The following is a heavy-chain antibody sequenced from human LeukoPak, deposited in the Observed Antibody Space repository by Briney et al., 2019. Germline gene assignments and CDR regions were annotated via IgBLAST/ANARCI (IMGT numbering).Heavy chain of an antibody. CDR1: GYTLTELS. CDR2: ISSSSSYI. Sequence: GASVKVSCKVSGYTLTELSMHWVRQAPGEGLEWVSSISSSSSYIYYADSVKGRFTISRDNAKNSLYLQMNSLRAEDTAVYYCASPGRVVVAATSFDYWGQGTLVTVSS. CDR3: ASPGRVVVAATSFDY. V-gene: IGHV3-21*01. J-gene: IGHJ4*02. D-gene: IGHD2-15*01.